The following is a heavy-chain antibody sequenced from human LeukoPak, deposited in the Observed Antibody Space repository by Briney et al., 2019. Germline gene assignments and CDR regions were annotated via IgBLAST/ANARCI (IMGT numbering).Heavy chain of an antibody. CDR1: GYTFTGYY. V-gene: IGHV1-2*02. J-gene: IGHJ4*02. D-gene: IGHD1-26*01. CDR3: ARDIVVSFHDY. CDR2: INPNSGGT. Sequence: ASVRVSCTASGYTFTGYYMHWVRQAPGQGLEWMGWINPNSGGTNYGQTVQGRVTITRDTSVSTAYMELSSLRSDDSAVYYCARDIVVSFHDYWGQGTLVSVSS.